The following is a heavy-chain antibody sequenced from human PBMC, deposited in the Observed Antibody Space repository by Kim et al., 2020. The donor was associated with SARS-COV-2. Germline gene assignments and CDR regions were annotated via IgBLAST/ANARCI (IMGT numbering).Heavy chain of an antibody. V-gene: IGHV3-23*01. CDR2: ISGSGGST. D-gene: IGHD1-26*01. J-gene: IGHJ6*02. CDR3: AKATEWELPGAYYYYGMDV. CDR1: GFTFSSYA. Sequence: GGSLRLSCAASGFTFSSYAMSWVRQAPGKGLEWVSAISGSGGSTYYADSVKGRFTISRDNSKNTLYLQMNSLRAEDTAVYYCAKATEWELPGAYYYYGMDVWGQGTTVTVSS.